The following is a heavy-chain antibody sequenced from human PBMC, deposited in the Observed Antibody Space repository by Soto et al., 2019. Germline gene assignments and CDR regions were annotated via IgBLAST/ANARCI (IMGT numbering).Heavy chain of an antibody. CDR2: ISYDGSNK. Sequence: QVQLVESGGGVVQPGRSLRLSCAASGFTFSSYGMHWVHQAPGKGLEWVAVISYDGSNKYYADSVKGRFTISRDNSKNTLYLQMNSLRAEDTAVYYCAKASYSYGKGLPFDYWGQGTLVTVSS. D-gene: IGHD5-18*01. V-gene: IGHV3-30*18. CDR3: AKASYSYGKGLPFDY. CDR1: GFTFSSYG. J-gene: IGHJ4*02.